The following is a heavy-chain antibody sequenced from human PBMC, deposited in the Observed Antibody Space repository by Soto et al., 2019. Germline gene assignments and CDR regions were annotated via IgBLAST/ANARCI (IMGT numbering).Heavy chain of an antibody. J-gene: IGHJ6*02. CDR1: GYTFTGYY. CDR3: ARDLITIFGVVIYTPYGMDV. CDR2: INPNSGGT. V-gene: IGHV1-2*02. D-gene: IGHD3-3*01. Sequence: ASVKVSCKASGYTFTGYYMHWVRQAPGQGLEWMGWINPNSGGTNYAQKFQGRVTMTRDTSISTAYMELSRLRSDDTAVYYCARDLITIFGVVIYTPYGMDVWGQGTTVTVPS.